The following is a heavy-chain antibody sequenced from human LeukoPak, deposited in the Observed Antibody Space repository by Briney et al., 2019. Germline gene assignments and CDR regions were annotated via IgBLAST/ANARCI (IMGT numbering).Heavy chain of an antibody. CDR2: IYYSGST. CDR1: GGSISSYY. Sequence: SETLSLTCTVAGGSISSYYWSWVRQPPGKGLEWVGFIYYSGSTNYNPSLKSRVTISVDTSKNQFSLKLSSVTAADTAVYYCARSSEGRYYYDSSGYSYYYYYMDVWGKGTTVTISS. CDR3: ARSSEGRYYYDSSGYSYYYYYMDV. D-gene: IGHD3-22*01. J-gene: IGHJ6*03. V-gene: IGHV4-59*01.